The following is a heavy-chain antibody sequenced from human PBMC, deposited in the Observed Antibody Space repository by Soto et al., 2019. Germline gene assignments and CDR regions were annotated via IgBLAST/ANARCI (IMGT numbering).Heavy chain of an antibody. V-gene: IGHV4-39*01. CDR2: IYYSGST. J-gene: IGHJ5*02. CDR3: ARQDEEYSSSP. Sequence: SETLSLTCTVSGGSISSSSYYWGWIRQPPGKGPEWIGSIYYSGSTYYNPSLKSRVTISVDTSKNQFSLKLSSVTAADTAVYYCARQDEEYSSSPWGQGTLVTVSS. CDR1: GGSISSSSYY. D-gene: IGHD6-6*01.